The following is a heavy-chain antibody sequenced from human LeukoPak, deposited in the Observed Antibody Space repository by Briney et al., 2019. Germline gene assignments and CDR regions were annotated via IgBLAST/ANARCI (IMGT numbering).Heavy chain of an antibody. CDR3: ARLGYYDRHDY. J-gene: IGHJ4*02. V-gene: IGHV4-59*08. Sequence: PSETLSLTCTVSGGSISSYYWSWIRQPPGKGLGWIGYIYYSGSTNYNPSLKSRVTISVDTSKNQFSLKLSSVTAADTAVYYCARLGYYDRHDYWGQGTLVTVSS. CDR2: IYYSGST. D-gene: IGHD3-22*01. CDR1: GGSISSYY.